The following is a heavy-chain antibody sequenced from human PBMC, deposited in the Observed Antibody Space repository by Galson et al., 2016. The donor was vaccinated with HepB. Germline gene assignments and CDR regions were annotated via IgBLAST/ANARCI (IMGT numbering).Heavy chain of an antibody. CDR3: ASQGSGSSNWFGP. V-gene: IGHV4-4*02. CDR1: GGSISGTNW. J-gene: IGHJ5*02. D-gene: IGHD6-19*01. Sequence: LSLTCTVSGGSISGTNWWCWVRQPPGKGLEWIGEIYHSGTTNYSPSLKSRVTISVDTSKNQFSLKLTSVTAADTAVYYCASQGSGSSNWFGPWGRGTLVTVSS. CDR2: IYHSGTT.